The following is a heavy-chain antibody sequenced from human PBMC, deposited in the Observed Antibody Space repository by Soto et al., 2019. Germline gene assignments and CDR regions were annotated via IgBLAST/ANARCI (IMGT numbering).Heavy chain of an antibody. CDR1: GYTFTGYY. Sequence: ASVKVSCKASGYTFTGYYIHWVREAPGQGLEWMGWINPQTGGASYAQKFQGRVTLSRDTSINTAYLELSRLRFDDAAVYFCARERYQVISDGMDVWGQGTTVTVS. CDR3: ARERYQVISDGMDV. D-gene: IGHD2-2*01. J-gene: IGHJ6*02. V-gene: IGHV1-2*02. CDR2: INPQTGGA.